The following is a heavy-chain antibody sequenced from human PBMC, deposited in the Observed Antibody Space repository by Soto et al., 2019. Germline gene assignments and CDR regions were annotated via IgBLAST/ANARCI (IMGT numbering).Heavy chain of an antibody. CDR3: ARVGGSYSGLDY. J-gene: IGHJ4*02. V-gene: IGHV3-21*01. CDR1: GFTFSSYS. CDR2: ISSSSSYI. D-gene: IGHD1-26*01. Sequence: EVQLVESGGGLVKPGGSLRLSCAASGFTFSSYSMNWVRQAPGKGLEWVSSISSSSSYIYYADSVKGRFTISRDNAKNSLYLQMNSLRAEDTAVYYCARVGGSYSGLDYWGQGTLVTVSS.